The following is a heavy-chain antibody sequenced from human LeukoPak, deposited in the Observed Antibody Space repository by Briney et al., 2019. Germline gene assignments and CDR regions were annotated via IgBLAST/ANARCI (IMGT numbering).Heavy chain of an antibody. J-gene: IGHJ4*02. Sequence: GGSLRLSCAASGFTFSHYGMHWVRQAPGKGLEWVAVMWSDGTKKYYADSVKGRFTVSRDTSKHTLYLQMSSLRAEDTAVYFWARDDDTTVLYSRFDYWAKGPLVTVSS. CDR3: ARDDDTTVLYSRFDY. D-gene: IGHD2/OR15-2a*01. CDR2: MWSDGTKK. V-gene: IGHV3-33*01. CDR1: GFTFSHYG.